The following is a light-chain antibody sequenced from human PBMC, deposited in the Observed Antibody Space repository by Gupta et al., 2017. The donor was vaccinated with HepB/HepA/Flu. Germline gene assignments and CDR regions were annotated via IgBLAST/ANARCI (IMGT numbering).Light chain of an antibody. Sequence: QSVLAQLPSAYAAPGQRVTIRCAGRPANIGAGYAVYWYQHVPGTAPKFLISANINRPSGVPDRFSVSKSGTSASLAIAGLQPEDETEYYCQSYDTSMGGIYVFGSGTKVTVL. J-gene: IGLJ1*01. V-gene: IGLV1-40*01. CDR3: QSYDTSMGGIYV. CDR2: ANI. CDR1: PANIGAGYA.